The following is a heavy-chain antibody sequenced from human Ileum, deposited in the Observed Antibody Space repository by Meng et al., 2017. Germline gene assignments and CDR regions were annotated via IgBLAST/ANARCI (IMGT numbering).Heavy chain of an antibody. Sequence: GESLKISCAASGFSFSSSWMSWVRQAPGKGLEWVANIDQGGSRKYYVSSVKGRFTISRDNAENSVSLQMSNLRAEDTAVYYCARGFGTDYWGQGPLVTVSS. CDR1: GFSFSSSW. J-gene: IGHJ4*02. CDR2: IDQGGSRK. V-gene: IGHV3-7*01. D-gene: IGHD3-10*01. CDR3: ARGFGTDY.